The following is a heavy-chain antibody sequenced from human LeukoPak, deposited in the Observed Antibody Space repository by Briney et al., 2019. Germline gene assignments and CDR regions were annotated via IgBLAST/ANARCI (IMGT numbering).Heavy chain of an antibody. D-gene: IGHD2-2*01. V-gene: IGHV3-74*01. CDR2: INTVGTST. CDR3: ARPQQGGTTRSHGLDV. CDR1: GFTFSNSW. J-gene: IGHJ6*02. Sequence: GGSLRLSCAASGFTFSNSWMQWVRQVPGKGLVWVSRINTVGTSTSYADSVRGRFIISRDNAKNTLYLQMNSLRAEDTAVYYCARPQQGGTTRSHGLDVWGQGTTVTVSS.